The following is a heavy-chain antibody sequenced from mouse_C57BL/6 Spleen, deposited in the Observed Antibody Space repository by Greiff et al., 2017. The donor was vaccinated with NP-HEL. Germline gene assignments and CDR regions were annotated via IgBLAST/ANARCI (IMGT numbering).Heavy chain of an antibody. CDR3: ARDGDGDYAMDY. V-gene: IGHV2-2*01. J-gene: IGHJ4*01. D-gene: IGHD1-1*01. Sequence: QVQLKESGPGLVQPSQSLSITCTVSGFSLTSYGVHWVRQSPGKGLEWLVVIWSGGSTAYNAAFISRLSISKDNSKSQVFIKINSLQAADTAIYYCARDGDGDYAMDYWGQGTSVTVSS. CDR2: IWSGGST. CDR1: GFSLTSYG.